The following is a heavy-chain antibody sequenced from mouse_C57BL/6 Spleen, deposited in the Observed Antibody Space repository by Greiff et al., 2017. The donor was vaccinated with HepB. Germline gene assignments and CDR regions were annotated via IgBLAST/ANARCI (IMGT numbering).Heavy chain of an antibody. Sequence: VQLQQPGAELVKPGASVKLSCKASGYTFTSYWMHWVKQRPGQGLEWIGMIHPNSGSTNYNEKFKSKATLTVDKSSSTAYMQLSSLTSEDSAVYYGARNQLYPHYAMDYWGQGTSVTVSS. CDR2: IHPNSGST. CDR3: ARNQLYPHYAMDY. V-gene: IGHV1-64*01. J-gene: IGHJ4*01. CDR1: GYTFTSYW. D-gene: IGHD2-12*01.